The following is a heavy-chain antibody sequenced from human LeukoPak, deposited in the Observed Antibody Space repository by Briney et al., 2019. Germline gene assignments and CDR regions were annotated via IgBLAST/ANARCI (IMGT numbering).Heavy chain of an antibody. J-gene: IGHJ4*02. D-gene: IGHD3-22*01. V-gene: IGHV3-21*01. Sequence: GGSLRLSCAASGFTFSSYSMNWVRQAPGKGLEWVSSISSSGSYIYYADSVKGRFTISRDNAKNSLYLQMNSLRAEDTAVYYCARDLGYYDSRGYSYFDYWGQGALVTVSS. CDR3: ARDLGYYDSRGYSYFDY. CDR1: GFTFSSYS. CDR2: ISSSGSYI.